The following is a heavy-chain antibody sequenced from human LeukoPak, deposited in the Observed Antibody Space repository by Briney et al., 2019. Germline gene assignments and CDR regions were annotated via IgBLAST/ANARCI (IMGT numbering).Heavy chain of an antibody. CDR2: ISGSGGST. J-gene: IGHJ3*02. D-gene: IGHD2-21*02. CDR3: AKDMGAYCGGDCYSGPDAFDI. V-gene: IGHV3-23*01. Sequence: GGSLRLSCAASGFTFSSYAMSRVRQAPGKGLEWVSAISGSGGSTYYADSVKGRFTISRDNSKNTLYLQMNSLRAEDTAVYYCAKDMGAYCGGDCYSGPDAFDIWGQGTMVTVSS. CDR1: GFTFSSYA.